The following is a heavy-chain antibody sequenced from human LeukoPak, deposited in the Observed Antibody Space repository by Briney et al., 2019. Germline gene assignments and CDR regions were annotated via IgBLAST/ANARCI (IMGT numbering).Heavy chain of an antibody. CDR1: GFAFGTYS. V-gene: IGHV3-21*01. CDR3: ASAEMGIVPAALDY. Sequence: PGGSLRLSCVASGFAFGTYSMNWVRQAPGKGLEWVSSISSSSGYIHYVGSVKGRFTISRDNAKNSLYLQMNNLGAEDTAIYFCASAEMGIVPAALDYWGQGTLVTVSS. D-gene: IGHD2-2*01. CDR2: ISSSSGYI. J-gene: IGHJ4*02.